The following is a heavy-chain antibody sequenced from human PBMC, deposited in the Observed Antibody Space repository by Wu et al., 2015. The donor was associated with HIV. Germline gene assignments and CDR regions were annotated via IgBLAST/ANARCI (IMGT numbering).Heavy chain of an antibody. V-gene: IGHV1-69*18. CDR2: HIPIIHTT. J-gene: IGHJ1*01. CDR1: GYNFGSYG. D-gene: IGHD1-1*01. CDR3: ARDLGEMTTS. Sequence: QVQLVQSGAEVKKPGASVRVSCKASGYNFGSYGINWVRQTPGQGLEWMGRHIPIIHTTDYSEKFNGRVLITADELTNTAYMQLNSLRSEDTAIYYCARDLGEMTTSWGQGTLVTVSS.